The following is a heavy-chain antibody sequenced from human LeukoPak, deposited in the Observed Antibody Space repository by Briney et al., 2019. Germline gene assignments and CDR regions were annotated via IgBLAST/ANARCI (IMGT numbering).Heavy chain of an antibody. D-gene: IGHD2-15*01. CDR1: GYTFTGCY. CDR2: INPNSGGT. Sequence: ASVKLSCKASGYTFTGCYMHWVRQAPGQGLEWMGRINPNSGGTNYAQKFQGRVTMTRDTSISTAYMELSRLRSDDTAVYYCASLCHSNEERVVDYWGQGTLVTVSS. V-gene: IGHV1-2*06. J-gene: IGHJ4*02. CDR3: ASLCHSNEERVVDY.